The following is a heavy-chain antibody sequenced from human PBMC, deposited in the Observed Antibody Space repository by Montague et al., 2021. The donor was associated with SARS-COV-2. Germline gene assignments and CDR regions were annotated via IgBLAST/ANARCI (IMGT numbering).Heavy chain of an antibody. D-gene: IGHD3-16*02. V-gene: IGHV2-5*02. CDR2: IYWDDDK. J-gene: IGHJ4*02. CDR3: ARYTSRMYGSFDY. CDR1: GFSLNTNGMG. Sequence: PALVKPTQTLTLTCTVSGFSLNTNGMGVGWIRQLPGEAPEWLALIYWDDDKRYSPSLKTRLTITKDTSRNQVVLTMTNVDPGDTGTYFCARYTSRMYGSFDYWGRGALVSVSS.